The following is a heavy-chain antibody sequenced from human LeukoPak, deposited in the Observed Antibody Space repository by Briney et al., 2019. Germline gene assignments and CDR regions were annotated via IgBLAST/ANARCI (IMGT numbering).Heavy chain of an antibody. CDR3: AKDEEDGVVAAMYYFDY. D-gene: IGHD2-15*01. CDR2: IRYDGSNT. V-gene: IGHV3-30*02. Sequence: GGSLRLSCAASGFIFSSYGMHWVRQAPGKGLEWVAFIRYDGSNTYYADSVKGRFTISRDNSKNTLYLQMNSLRAEDTAVYYCAKDEEDGVVAAMYYFDYWGQGALVTVSS. CDR1: GFIFSSYG. J-gene: IGHJ4*02.